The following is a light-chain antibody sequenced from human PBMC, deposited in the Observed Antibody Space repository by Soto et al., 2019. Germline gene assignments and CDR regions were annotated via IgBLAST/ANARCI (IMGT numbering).Light chain of an antibody. V-gene: IGLV1-40*01. J-gene: IGLJ1*01. CDR3: QSYDSSLSGYV. Sequence: QSVLTXPPSVSGAPGQRVTXXXTXXXXXXGAGYDVHWYQQLPGTAPKLLIYANTNRPSGVPGRFSGSKSGTSASLAITGLQAEDEADYYCQSYDSSLSGYVFGTGTKLTVL. CDR1: XXXXGAGYD. CDR2: ANT.